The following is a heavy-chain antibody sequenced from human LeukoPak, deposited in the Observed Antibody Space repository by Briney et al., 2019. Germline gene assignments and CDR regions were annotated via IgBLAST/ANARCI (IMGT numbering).Heavy chain of an antibody. V-gene: IGHV4-34*01. CDR2: INHSGST. Sequence: SETQTLICAVYGGSFSGYYWSWISQPPGKGLEWIGEINHSGSTNYNPSLKCRVSISVDSSKNQFSLKLSSVTAADTAVYYCARGSDTAAGLYWGQGPLVPFSS. CDR3: ARGSDTAAGLY. D-gene: IGHD6-13*01. CDR1: GGSFSGYY. J-gene: IGHJ4*02.